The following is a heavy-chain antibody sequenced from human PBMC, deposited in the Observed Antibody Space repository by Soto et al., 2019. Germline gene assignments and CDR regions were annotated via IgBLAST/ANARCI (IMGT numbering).Heavy chain of an antibody. CDR2: IIPIFGTA. CDR3: ARAVPRVRTSYYYYYGMDV. J-gene: IGHJ6*02. CDR1: GGTFSSYA. D-gene: IGHD2-2*01. V-gene: IGHV1-69*13. Sequence: ASVKVSCKASGGTFSSYAISWVRQAPGQGLEWMGGIIPIFGTANYAQKFQGRVTITADESTSTAYMELSSLRSEDTAVYYCARAVPRVRTSYYYYYGMDVWGQGTTVTVSS.